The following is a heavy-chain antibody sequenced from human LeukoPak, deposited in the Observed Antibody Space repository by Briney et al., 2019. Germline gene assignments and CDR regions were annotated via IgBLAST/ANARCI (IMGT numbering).Heavy chain of an antibody. D-gene: IGHD6-13*01. CDR1: GFTFSSYG. V-gene: IGHV3-30*18. CDR3: AKDGEQQLVLGILVY. J-gene: IGHJ4*02. Sequence: GGSLRLSCAASGFTFSSYGMHWVRQAPGKGLEWVAVISYDGSNKYYADSVKGRFTISRDNSKNTLYLQMNSLRAEDTAVYYCAKDGEQQLVLGILVYWGQGTLVTVSS. CDR2: ISYDGSNK.